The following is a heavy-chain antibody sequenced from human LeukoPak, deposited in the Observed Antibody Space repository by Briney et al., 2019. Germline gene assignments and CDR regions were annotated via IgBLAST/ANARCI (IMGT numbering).Heavy chain of an antibody. CDR3: ARGRYGSGNYNFDY. CDR1: GCTFTIYW. CDR2: INQDGSEK. V-gene: IGHV3-7*01. J-gene: IGHJ4*02. D-gene: IGHD3-10*01. Sequence: GGSLRLFCAASGCTFTIYWMSWVRQAPGMGLEWVANINQDGSEKYYVDSVKGRFTISRDNAKNSLYLQMNSLRAEDTAVYYCARGRYGSGNYNFDYWGQGTLVTVSS.